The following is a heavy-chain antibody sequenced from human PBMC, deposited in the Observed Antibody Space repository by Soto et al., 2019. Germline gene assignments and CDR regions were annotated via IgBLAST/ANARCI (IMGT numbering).Heavy chain of an antibody. CDR2: IIPIFGTA. Sequence: QVQLVQSGAEVKKPGSSVKVSCKASGGTFSSYAISWVRQAPGQGLEWMGGIIPIFGTANYAQKFQGRVTITADKSTSTAYMELSSLRSEDTAVYYCARGGWYGLGSYYPTDPVDYWGQGTLVTVSS. V-gene: IGHV1-69*06. D-gene: IGHD3-10*01. CDR3: ARGGWYGLGSYYPTDPVDY. J-gene: IGHJ4*02. CDR1: GGTFSSYA.